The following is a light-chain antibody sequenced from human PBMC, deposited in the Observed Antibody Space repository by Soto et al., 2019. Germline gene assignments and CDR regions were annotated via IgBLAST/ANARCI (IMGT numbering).Light chain of an antibody. J-gene: IGLJ2*01. Sequence: SYELTQPPSVSVAPGQTARITCGGNDIGTKSVHCYQQRPGQAPVLVVYEDSDRPSGIPERFSGSNSGNTATLTITRVEAGDEADYYCQVWDSDSDHHVVFGGRTKLTVL. CDR1: DIGTKS. CDR2: EDS. CDR3: QVWDSDSDHHVV. V-gene: IGLV3-21*02.